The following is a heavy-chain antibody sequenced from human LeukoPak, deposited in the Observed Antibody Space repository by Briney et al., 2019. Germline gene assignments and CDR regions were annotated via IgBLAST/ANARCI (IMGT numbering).Heavy chain of an antibody. Sequence: SQTLSLTCTVSGGSISSGGYYWSWIRQHPGKGLEWIGYIYYSGSTYYNPSLKSRVTISVDTSKNQFSLKLSSVTAADTAVYYCARLSVIVGAALEYYYYYMDVWGQGTTVTVSS. J-gene: IGHJ6*03. V-gene: IGHV4-31*03. CDR1: GGSISSGGYY. CDR3: ARLSVIVGAALEYYYYYMDV. CDR2: IYYSGST. D-gene: IGHD1-26*01.